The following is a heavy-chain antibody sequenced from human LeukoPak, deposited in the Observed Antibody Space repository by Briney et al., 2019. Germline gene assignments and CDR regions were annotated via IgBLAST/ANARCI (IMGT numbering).Heavy chain of an antibody. CDR3: ARDSTGYWYFDL. D-gene: IGHD3-3*02. CDR2: IIPIFGTA. Sequence: SVKVSCKAPGGTFSSYAISWVRQAPGQGLEWMGGIIPIFGTANYAQKFQGRVTITADESTSTAYMELSSLRSEDTAVYYCARDSTGYWYFDLWGRGTLVSVSS. CDR1: GGTFSSYA. J-gene: IGHJ2*01. V-gene: IGHV1-69*13.